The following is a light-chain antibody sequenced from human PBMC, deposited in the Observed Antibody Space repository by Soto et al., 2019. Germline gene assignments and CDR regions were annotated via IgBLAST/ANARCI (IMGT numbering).Light chain of an antibody. J-gene: IGLJ2*01. CDR1: SSDVGGYNY. CDR2: EVT. V-gene: IGLV2-8*01. CDR3: SSFAGGGNPVL. Sequence: QSALTQPPSASGSLGQSVTISCTGTSSDVGGYNYVSWHQQHPGKAPKVMIYEVTERPPGVPDRFSGSKSGNTASLTVSGLQDEDEADYYCSSFAGGGNPVLLGGGTKVTVL.